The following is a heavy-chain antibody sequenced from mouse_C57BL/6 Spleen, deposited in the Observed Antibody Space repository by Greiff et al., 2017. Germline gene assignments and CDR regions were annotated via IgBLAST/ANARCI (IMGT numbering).Heavy chain of an antibody. CDR1: GYTLTDYN. Sequence: VQLKQSGPELVKPGASVKIPCKASGYTLTDYNMDWVKQSHGKSLEWIGDINPNNGGTIYNQKFKGKATLTVDKSSSTAYMELRSLTSEDTAVYYCARDYYGSRMAYWGQGTLVTVSA. D-gene: IGHD1-1*01. V-gene: IGHV1-18*01. CDR3: ARDYYGSRMAY. J-gene: IGHJ3*01. CDR2: INPNNGGT.